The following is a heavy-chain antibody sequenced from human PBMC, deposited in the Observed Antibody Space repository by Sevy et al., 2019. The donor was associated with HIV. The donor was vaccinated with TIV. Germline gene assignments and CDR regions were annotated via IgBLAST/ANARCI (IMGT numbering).Heavy chain of an antibody. CDR3: ARHVDMTTLIGGLYYFDS. V-gene: IGHV5-51*01. J-gene: IGHJ4*02. CDR2: IYPRDSDT. D-gene: IGHD4-4*01. CDR1: GYKFTTYW. Sequence: GESLKISCKASGYKFTTYWIGWARQMPGKGLEWMGMIYPRDSDTRYSPSFQGQVTISADTSINTAYLQWSSLKASDTAMYFCARHVDMTTLIGGLYYFDSWGQGTLATVSS.